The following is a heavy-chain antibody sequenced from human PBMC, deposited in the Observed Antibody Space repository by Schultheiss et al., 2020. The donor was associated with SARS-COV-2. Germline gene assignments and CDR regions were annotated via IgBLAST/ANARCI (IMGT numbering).Heavy chain of an antibody. CDR1: GFAFSTYK. D-gene: IGHD3-9*01. J-gene: IGHJ5*02. V-gene: IGHV3-48*01. CDR2: ISTSSDII. Sequence: GESLKISCAASGFAFSTYKMNWVRQAPGKGLEWLSYISTSSDIIYYADSVKGRFTISRDNAKNSLYLQMNSLRAEDTAVYYCARDTITYYDILTGYHHGEWFDPWGQGTLVTVSS. CDR3: ARDTITYYDILTGYHHGEWFDP.